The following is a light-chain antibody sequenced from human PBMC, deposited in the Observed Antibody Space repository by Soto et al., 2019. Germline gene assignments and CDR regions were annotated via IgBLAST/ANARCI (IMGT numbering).Light chain of an antibody. V-gene: IGLV2-14*01. CDR2: EAT. CDR1: RDDIGAYDY. J-gene: IGLJ2*01. Sequence: QSVLTQPASVSGSPGQSITISCAGTRDDIGAYDYVSWYQQHPGNAPKLLVYEATNRPSGVSDRFSGSKSGNTASLTISGVQAEAEADYYCNSYTKSSAVVFGGGTKVTV. CDR3: NSYTKSSAVV.